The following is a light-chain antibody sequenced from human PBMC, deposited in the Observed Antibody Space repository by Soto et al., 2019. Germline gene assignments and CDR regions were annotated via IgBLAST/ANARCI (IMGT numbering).Light chain of an antibody. Sequence: DIQMTQSPSTLSASVGDRFSITCHASQDISNFLNWYQQKPGKAPKLLTYDASDLETGVPSRFSGSGSGTDFTFTISNLQPEDFATYYCQQYDSLPFTFGPGTKVDIK. CDR3: QQYDSLPFT. J-gene: IGKJ3*01. CDR1: QDISNF. CDR2: DAS. V-gene: IGKV1-33*01.